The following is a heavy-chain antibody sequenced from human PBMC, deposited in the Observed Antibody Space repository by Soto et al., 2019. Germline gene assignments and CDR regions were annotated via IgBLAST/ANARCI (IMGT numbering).Heavy chain of an antibody. V-gene: IGHV4-59*01. Sequence: SETLSLTCTVSGGSISSYYWSWIRQPPGKGLEWIGYIYYSGSANYNPSLKSRVTISVDTSKNQFSLKLSSVTAADTAVYYCARGRRYYYDSSGPGGAFDIWGQGTMVTVSS. CDR2: IYYSGSA. CDR1: GGSISSYY. D-gene: IGHD3-22*01. J-gene: IGHJ3*02. CDR3: ARGRRYYYDSSGPGGAFDI.